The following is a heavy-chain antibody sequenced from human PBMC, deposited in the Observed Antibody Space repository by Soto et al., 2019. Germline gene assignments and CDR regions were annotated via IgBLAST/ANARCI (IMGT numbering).Heavy chain of an antibody. CDR3: ARGYDFWSGSYYMDV. CDR2: IKLSGGST. V-gene: IGHV1-46*03. CDR1: GYTFTSYY. Sequence: QVQLVQSGAEVKKPGASVKVSCKASGYTFTSYYMHWVRQAPGQGLEWMGLIKLSGGSTSYAQKFQGRVTMTRDTSTSTVYMELSSLRSEDTAVYYCARGYDFWSGSYYMDVWGKGTTVTVSS. D-gene: IGHD3-3*01. J-gene: IGHJ6*03.